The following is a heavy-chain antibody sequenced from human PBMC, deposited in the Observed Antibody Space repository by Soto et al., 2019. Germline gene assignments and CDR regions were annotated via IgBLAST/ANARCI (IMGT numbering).Heavy chain of an antibody. V-gene: IGHV4-39*01. D-gene: IGHD3-16*01. CDR2: IYYSGST. CDR1: GGSISSSSYY. CDR3: ASLGSLFDY. J-gene: IGHJ4*02. Sequence: SETLSLTCTVSGGSISSSSYYWGWIRQPPGKGLEWTGSIYYSGSTYYNPSLKSRVTISVDTSKNQFSLKLSSVTAADTAVYYCASLGSLFDYWGQGTVVTVSS.